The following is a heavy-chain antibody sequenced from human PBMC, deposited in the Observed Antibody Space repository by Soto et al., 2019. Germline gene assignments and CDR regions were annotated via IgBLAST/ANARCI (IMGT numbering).Heavy chain of an antibody. V-gene: IGHV3-7*01. CDR1: GFTLSSYW. CDR3: ARITYCTNGVCYFPDYNWFDP. J-gene: IGHJ5*02. Sequence: GGSLRLSCAASGFTLSSYWMSWVRQAPGKGLEWVANIKQDGSEKYYVDSVKGRFTISRDNAKNSLYLQMNSLRAEDTAVYYCARITYCTNGVCYFPDYNWFDPWGQGTLVTVSS. D-gene: IGHD2-8*01. CDR2: IKQDGSEK.